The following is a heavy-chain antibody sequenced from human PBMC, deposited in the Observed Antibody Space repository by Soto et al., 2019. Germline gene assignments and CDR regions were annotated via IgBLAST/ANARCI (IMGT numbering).Heavy chain of an antibody. V-gene: IGHV3-21*01. Sequence: EVQLVESGGGLVKPGGSLRLSCAASGFTFSSYSMNWVRQAPGKGLEWVSSISSSSSYIYYADSVKGRFTISRDSAKNSLCLQMNSLRAEDTAVYYCASEQWAGGMDVWGQGTTVTVSS. CDR3: ASEQWAGGMDV. CDR2: ISSSSSYI. CDR1: GFTFSSYS. D-gene: IGHD6-19*01. J-gene: IGHJ6*02.